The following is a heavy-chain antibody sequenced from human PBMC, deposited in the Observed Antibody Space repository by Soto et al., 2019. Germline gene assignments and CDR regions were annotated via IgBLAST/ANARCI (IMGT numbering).Heavy chain of an antibody. CDR2: ISGSGGST. CDR1: GFTFSSYA. Sequence: GGSLRLSCAASGFTFSSYAMSWVRQAPGKGLEWVSAISGSGGSTYYADSVKGRFTISRDNSKNTLYLQMNSLRAEDTAVYYCAKGLAGFGELPRYYYYGMDVWGQGTTVTVSS. CDR3: AKGLAGFGELPRYYYYGMDV. D-gene: IGHD3-10*01. J-gene: IGHJ6*02. V-gene: IGHV3-23*01.